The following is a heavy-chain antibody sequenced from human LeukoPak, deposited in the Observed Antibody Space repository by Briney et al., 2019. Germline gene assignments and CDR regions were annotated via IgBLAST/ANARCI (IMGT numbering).Heavy chain of an antibody. V-gene: IGHV4-61*01. Sequence: SETLSLTCTVSGGSVSSCSYYWSWIRQPPGKGLEWIGYNYYSGSTNYNPSLKRRVTISVDTYKNLFSLKLSSVTAADTAVYYCARGDRYYDILTGYYRGGLDGYWGQGTLVTVSS. J-gene: IGHJ4*02. CDR3: ARGDRYYDILTGYYRGGLDGY. D-gene: IGHD3-9*01. CDR2: NYYSGST. CDR1: GGSVSSCSYY.